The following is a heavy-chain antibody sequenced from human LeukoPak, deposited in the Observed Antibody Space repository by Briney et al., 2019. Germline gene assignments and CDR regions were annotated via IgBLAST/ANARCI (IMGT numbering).Heavy chain of an antibody. Sequence: GGSLRLSCAASGFTLSSYSIHWVRQAPGKGLEWVTIISYDGSNKYYANSVKGRFTSSRDNSKNTLYLQMNSLRAEDTAVYYCARDYVPYSSGCPDYWGQGTLVTVSS. CDR1: GFTLSSYS. CDR2: ISYDGSNK. CDR3: ARDYVPYSSGCPDY. V-gene: IGHV3-30-3*01. J-gene: IGHJ4*02. D-gene: IGHD6-19*01.